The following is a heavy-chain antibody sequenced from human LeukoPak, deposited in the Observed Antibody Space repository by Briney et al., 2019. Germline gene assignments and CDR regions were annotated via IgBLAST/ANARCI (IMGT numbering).Heavy chain of an antibody. CDR3: ASTRVGDYLGWFDP. D-gene: IGHD4-17*01. CDR1: GGSISSGDYY. Sequence: SETLSLTCTVSGGSISSGDYYWSWIRQPPGKGLEWIGYIYYSGSTYYNPSLKSRVTISVDTSKNQFSLKLSSVTAADTAVYYCASTRVGDYLGWFDPWGQGTLVTVSS. J-gene: IGHJ5*02. CDR2: IYYSGST. V-gene: IGHV4-30-4*02.